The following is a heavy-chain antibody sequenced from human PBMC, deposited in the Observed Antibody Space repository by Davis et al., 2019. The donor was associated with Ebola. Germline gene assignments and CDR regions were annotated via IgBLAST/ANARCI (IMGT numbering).Heavy chain of an antibody. J-gene: IGHJ3*01. V-gene: IGHV4-31*03. Sequence: SETLSLTCTVSGGSISSGGYYWSWIRQQPGRGLEFIAYIFDNGRVYYNPSLRSRVTLSVDTSENQFSLRLTSMTVADTAVYFCAKWNYHAFDVWGQGTMVTVSS. CDR1: GGSISSGGYY. D-gene: IGHD1-7*01. CDR3: AKWNYHAFDV. CDR2: IFDNGRV.